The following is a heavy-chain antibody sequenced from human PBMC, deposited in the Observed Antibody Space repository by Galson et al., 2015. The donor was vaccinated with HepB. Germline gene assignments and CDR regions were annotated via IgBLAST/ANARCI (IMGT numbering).Heavy chain of an antibody. Sequence: VRQAPGQGLEWMGEIILIFGTANYAQKFQGRVTITADDSTKTAYMELSSLRSEDTAVYYCASHLFGYSYGYHSFWGQGTLVTVSS. J-gene: IGHJ4*02. CDR2: IILIFGTA. D-gene: IGHD5-18*01. V-gene: IGHV1-69*01. CDR3: ASHLFGYSYGYHSF.